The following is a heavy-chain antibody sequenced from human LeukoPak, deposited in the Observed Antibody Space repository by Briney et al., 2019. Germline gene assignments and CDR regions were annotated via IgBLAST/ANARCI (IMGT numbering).Heavy chain of an antibody. CDR2: ISYDGSNE. J-gene: IGHJ3*02. Sequence: GRSLRLSCAASGFTFSSYVMHWVRQAPGKGLEWVAIISYDGSNEYYADSVKGRFTISRDNAKNTLYLQMNSLRAEDTAVYYCARDRRIQWLENDAFDIWGQGTMVTVSP. D-gene: IGHD6-19*01. CDR1: GFTFSSYV. CDR3: ARDRRIQWLENDAFDI. V-gene: IGHV3-30*04.